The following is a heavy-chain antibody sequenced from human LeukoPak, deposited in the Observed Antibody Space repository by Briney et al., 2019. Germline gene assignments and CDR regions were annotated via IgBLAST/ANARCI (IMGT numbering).Heavy chain of an antibody. CDR1: GYTFTGYH. D-gene: IGHD3-16*01. CDR3: VRDGVVGTVTQFDY. V-gene: IGHV7-4-1*02. J-gene: IGHJ4*02. CDR2: INVVSGNP. Sequence: ASVKVSCKASGYTFTGYHMHWVRQAPGQGLEWMGWINVVSGNPTYAQGFTGRFVFSSDTSVSTAYLQISRLEAEDTAVYYCVRDGVVGTVTQFDYWGQGTLVTVSS.